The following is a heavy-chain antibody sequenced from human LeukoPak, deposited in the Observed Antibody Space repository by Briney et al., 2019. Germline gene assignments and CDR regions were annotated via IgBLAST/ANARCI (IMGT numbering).Heavy chain of an antibody. CDR3: AKERDYRVSTSCDY. J-gene: IGHJ4*02. Sequence: GGSLRLSCAASGFTFSSYGMHWVRQAPGKGLEWVAFIRYDGSNKYYADSVKGRFTIPRDNSKNTLYLQMTSLRGEDTALYYCAKERDYRVSTSCDYWGQGTQVTVSS. V-gene: IGHV3-30*02. D-gene: IGHD3-10*01. CDR1: GFTFSSYG. CDR2: IRYDGSNK.